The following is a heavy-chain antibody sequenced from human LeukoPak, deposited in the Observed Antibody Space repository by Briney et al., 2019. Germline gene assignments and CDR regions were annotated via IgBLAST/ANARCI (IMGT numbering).Heavy chain of an antibody. CDR1: GFTFRSYG. CDR2: IWSDGSDK. V-gene: IGHV3-33*01. CDR3: ARRGSKTYDFDY. D-gene: IGHD3-10*01. J-gene: IGHJ4*02. Sequence: GGPLRLSCAASGFTFRSYGMHWVRQAPGKGLEWVAVIWSDGSDKYYADSVKGRFTISRDNYKNTLDLQMDSLRAEDTAVYYCARRGSKTYDFDYWGQGVLVTVSS.